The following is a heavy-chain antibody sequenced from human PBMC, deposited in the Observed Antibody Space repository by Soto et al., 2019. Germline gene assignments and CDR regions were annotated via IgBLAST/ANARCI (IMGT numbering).Heavy chain of an antibody. CDR3: ALDTFGSDCYSALDY. CDR2: ISYNGRT. D-gene: IGHD2-21*02. Sequence: SETLSLTCNVSAGSITGDSYYWTWIRQPPGKGLEWLGYISYNGRTNYNPSLKSRVTISVDTSRKQFFLRLTSVTAADTAIYYCALDTFGSDCYSALDYWGQGSMVTV. J-gene: IGHJ4*02. V-gene: IGHV4-61*01. CDR1: AGSITGDSYY.